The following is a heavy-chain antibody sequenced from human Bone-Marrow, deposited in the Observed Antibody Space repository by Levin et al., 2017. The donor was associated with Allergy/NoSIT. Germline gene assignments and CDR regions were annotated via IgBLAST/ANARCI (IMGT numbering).Heavy chain of an antibody. Sequence: SVKVSCKASGYTFTNYGISWVRQAPGQGLEWMGWISGYNVNPNYAQKLQGRVTMTTDTSTSTAYMELRSLRSDDTAVYYCARDQRDSSGHRAFDIWGQGTMVSVSS. CDR1: GYTFTNYG. V-gene: IGHV1-18*01. CDR3: ARDQRDSSGHRAFDI. J-gene: IGHJ3*02. D-gene: IGHD3-22*01. CDR2: ISGYNVNP.